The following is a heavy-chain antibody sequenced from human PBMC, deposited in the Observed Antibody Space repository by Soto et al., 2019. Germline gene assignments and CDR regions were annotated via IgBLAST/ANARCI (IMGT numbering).Heavy chain of an antibody. V-gene: IGHV3-23*01. J-gene: IGHJ4*02. CDR3: AKEDVVPPAMAGWVVRIHDY. CDR2: ISGSGDSS. Sequence: DVQLLESGGGLVQPGGSLRLSCAASGFTFSSCGMSWVRQAPGKGLEWVSAISGSGDSSYYADSVKGRFTISRDNSKSTQYLQMNSLGAEDTAVYYCAKEDVVPPAMAGWVVRIHDYWGQGTLVTVSS. D-gene: IGHD2-2*01. CDR1: GFTFSSCG.